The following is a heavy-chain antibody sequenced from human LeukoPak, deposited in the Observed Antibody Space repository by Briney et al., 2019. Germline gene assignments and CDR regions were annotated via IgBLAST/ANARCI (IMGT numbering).Heavy chain of an antibody. CDR2: ISSNGGST. Sequence: GGSLRLSCAASGFPFSSYAMHWVRQAPGKGLEYVLAISSNGGSTSYANSVKGRFTISRDNSKNTLYLQMGSLRAEDMAVYYRARSSIVVVSILDYWGQGTLVTVSS. CDR1: GFPFSSYA. J-gene: IGHJ4*02. D-gene: IGHD2-2*01. CDR3: ARSSIVVVSILDY. V-gene: IGHV3-64*01.